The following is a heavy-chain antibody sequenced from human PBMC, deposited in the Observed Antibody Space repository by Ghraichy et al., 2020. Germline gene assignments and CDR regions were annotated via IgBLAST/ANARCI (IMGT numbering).Heavy chain of an antibody. D-gene: IGHD3-9*01. J-gene: IGHJ6*02. Sequence: SETLSLTCTVSGGSISSSSYYWGWIRQPPGKGLEWIGSIYYSGSTYYNPSLKSRVTISVDTSKNQFSLKLSSVTAADTAVYYCARDLRSYDISTGYPAYYYYYGMDVWGQGTTVTVSS. CDR1: GGSISSSSYY. CDR3: ARDLRSYDISTGYPAYYYYYGMDV. V-gene: IGHV4-39*07. CDR2: IYYSGST.